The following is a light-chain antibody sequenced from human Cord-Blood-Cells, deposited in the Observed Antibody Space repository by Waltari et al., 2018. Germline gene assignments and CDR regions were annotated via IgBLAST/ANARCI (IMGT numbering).Light chain of an antibody. Sequence: QSVLTQPPSVSGAPWQRVTISCTGSSSNIGAGYDVHWYQQLPGTAPKLLIYGNSNRPAGVPDRFSGSKSGTSASLAITGLQAEDDADYYCQSYDSSLSGVVFGGGTKLTVL. J-gene: IGLJ2*01. CDR3: QSYDSSLSGVV. CDR1: SSNIGAGYD. CDR2: GNS. V-gene: IGLV1-40*01.